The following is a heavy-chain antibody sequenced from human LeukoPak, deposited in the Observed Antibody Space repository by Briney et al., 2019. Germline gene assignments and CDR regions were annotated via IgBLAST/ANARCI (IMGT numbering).Heavy chain of an antibody. D-gene: IGHD4-23*01. CDR1: GFTFDDYA. V-gene: IGHV3-9*01. Sequence: GGSLRLSCAASGFTFDDYAMHWVRQAPGKGLEWVSGISWNSGSIGYADSVKGRFTISRDNAKNSLYLQMNSLRAEDTALYYCAKDLDYGGNSVWRYFDLWGRGTLVTDSS. J-gene: IGHJ2*01. CDR2: ISWNSGSI. CDR3: AKDLDYGGNSVWRYFDL.